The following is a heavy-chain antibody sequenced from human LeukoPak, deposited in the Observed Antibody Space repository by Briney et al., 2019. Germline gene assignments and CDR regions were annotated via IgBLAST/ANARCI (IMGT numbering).Heavy chain of an antibody. J-gene: IGHJ4*02. Sequence: SQTLSLTCAVYGGSFSGYFWSWARQSPGKGLEWIGEINHGRNANYNPSLKSGVTISVDASNKQLSLNMASVTAADTAGYFCARSPLHSGDYRFDLWGQGTLGTVSS. D-gene: IGHD4-17*01. CDR2: INHGRNA. CDR1: GGSFSGYF. V-gene: IGHV4-34*01. CDR3: ARSPLHSGDYRFDL.